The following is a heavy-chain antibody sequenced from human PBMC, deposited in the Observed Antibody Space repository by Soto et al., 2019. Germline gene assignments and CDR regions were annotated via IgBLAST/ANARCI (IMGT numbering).Heavy chain of an antibody. D-gene: IGHD3-22*01. Sequence: SGPTLVNPTQTLTLTCTFSGFSLSTSGMCVSWIRQPPGKALEWLARIDWDDDKYYSTSLKTRLTISKDTSKNQVVLTMTNMDPVDTATYYCARTTVMYYYDSSGSSSYAMDVWGQGTTVTVSS. V-gene: IGHV2-70*11. J-gene: IGHJ6*02. CDR3: ARTTVMYYYDSSGSSSYAMDV. CDR2: IDWDDDK. CDR1: GFSLSTSGMC.